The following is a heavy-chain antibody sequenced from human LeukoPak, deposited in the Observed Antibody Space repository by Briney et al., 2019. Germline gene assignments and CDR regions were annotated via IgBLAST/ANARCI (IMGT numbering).Heavy chain of an antibody. J-gene: IGHJ4*02. D-gene: IGHD1-26*01. V-gene: IGHV3-30*18. Sequence: GGSLRLSCAASGFTFSSYGMHWVRQAPGKGLEWVAVISYDGSSQYYTDSVKGRFTISRDNSKNTLYLQMNSLRAEDTAVYYCAKVRPVSGSYYEGFDYWGQGTLVTVSS. CDR2: ISYDGSSQ. CDR3: AKVRPVSGSYYEGFDY. CDR1: GFTFSSYG.